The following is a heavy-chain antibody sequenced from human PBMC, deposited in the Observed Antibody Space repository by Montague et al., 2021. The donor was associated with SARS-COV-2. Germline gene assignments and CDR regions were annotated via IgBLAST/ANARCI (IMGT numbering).Heavy chain of an antibody. V-gene: IGHV6-1*01. D-gene: IGHD3-22*01. J-gene: IGHJ4*02. CDR2: TYYRSKWYN. Sequence: CAISGDSVSSYSAAWNRIRQSPSIGLEWLGRTYYRSKWYNDYALSVKSRITINPDTSKNHFSLQLNSVTPEDTAIYYCARGVYYDGSGYYSFDYWGQGTLVTASS. CDR3: ARGVYYDGSGYYSFDY. CDR1: GDSVSSYSAA.